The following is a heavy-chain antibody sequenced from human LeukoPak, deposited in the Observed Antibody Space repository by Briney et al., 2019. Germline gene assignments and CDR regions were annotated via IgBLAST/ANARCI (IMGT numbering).Heavy chain of an antibody. CDR3: ARDRGSGWYDY. Sequence: GGSLRLSCVASGFTFSSLGMHWVRQAPGKGLEWVAVIWYDGSNKYYADSVKGRSTISRDNSKNTIYLQMNSLRAEDTAVYYCARDRGSGWYDYWGQGTLVTVSS. J-gene: IGHJ4*02. D-gene: IGHD6-19*01. CDR2: IWYDGSNK. CDR1: GFTFSSLG. V-gene: IGHV3-33*01.